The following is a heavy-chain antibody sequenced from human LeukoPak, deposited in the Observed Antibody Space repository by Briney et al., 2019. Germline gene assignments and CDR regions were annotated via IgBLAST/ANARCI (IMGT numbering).Heavy chain of an antibody. CDR2: INHSGST. CDR3: ARGRDVWGSYRPVVDY. D-gene: IGHD3-16*02. CDR1: GGSFSGYY. V-gene: IGHV4-34*01. Sequence: ETLSLTCAVYGGSFSGYYWSWIRQPPGKGLEWIGEINHSGSTNYNPSLKSRVTISVDTSKNQFSLKLSSVTAADTAVYYCARGRDVWGSYRPVVDYWGQGTLVTVSS. J-gene: IGHJ4*02.